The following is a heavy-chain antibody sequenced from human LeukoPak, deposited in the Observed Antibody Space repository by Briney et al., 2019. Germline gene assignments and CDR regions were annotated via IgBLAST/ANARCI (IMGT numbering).Heavy chain of an antibody. D-gene: IGHD5-18*01. CDR1: GFIFSSYA. V-gene: IGHV3-23*01. CDR3: AKGGRGYSYGDQF. CDR2: ISGSGGSI. Sequence: GGSLRLSCAASGFIFSSYAMSWVRPAPGKGLEWVSAISGSGGSIYYADSVKGRFTISRDNSKNTLYLQMNSLRAEDTAVYYCAKGGRGYSYGDQFWGQGTLVTVSS. J-gene: IGHJ4*02.